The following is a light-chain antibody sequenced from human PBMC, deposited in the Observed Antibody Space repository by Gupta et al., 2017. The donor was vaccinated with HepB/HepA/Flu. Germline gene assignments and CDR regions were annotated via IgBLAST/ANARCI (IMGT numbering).Light chain of an antibody. CDR2: AAS. CDR3: QQNDSTPIT. Sequence: DIQITQSPSSLSASVGDRVTITCRASQSISSYLNWYQQKPGKAPKLLIYAASSLQSGVPSRFSGSGSGTDFTLTISSLEPEDFATYYCQQNDSTPITFGQGTRLEIK. V-gene: IGKV1-39*01. CDR1: QSISSY. J-gene: IGKJ5*01.